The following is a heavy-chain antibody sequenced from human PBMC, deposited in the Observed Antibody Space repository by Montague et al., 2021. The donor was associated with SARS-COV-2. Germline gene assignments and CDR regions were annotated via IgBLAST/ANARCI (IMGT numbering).Heavy chain of an antibody. CDR1: GFTFGDYA. J-gene: IGHJ6*02. CDR2: ISWNSGSL. Sequence: SLRLSGAASGFTFGDYAMHWVRQAPGKGLEWVSGISWNSGSLGYSDSVXVRFTISRDNAKNSLYLQMNSLRAEDTALYYCAKGIAAAGIGFYYYYYGTDVWGQGTTVTVSS. CDR3: AKGIAAAGIGFYYYYYGTDV. V-gene: IGHV3-9*01. D-gene: IGHD6-13*01.